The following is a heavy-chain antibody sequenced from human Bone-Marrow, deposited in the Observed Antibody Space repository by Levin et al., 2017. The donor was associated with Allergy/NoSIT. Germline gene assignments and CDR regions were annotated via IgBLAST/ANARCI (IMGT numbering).Heavy chain of an antibody. CDR3: ATNLYTSGWG. CDR2: IYHSGNT. J-gene: IGHJ4*02. D-gene: IGHD6-19*01. V-gene: IGHV4-4*02. Sequence: SETLSLTCAVSGASISNDKWWIWVRQSPGKGLEWIGEIYHSGNTNYNPSLKSRATISVDKSKNQFSLKLRSLTAADTAVYYCATNLYTSGWGWGQGTLVTVSS. CDR1: GASISNDKW.